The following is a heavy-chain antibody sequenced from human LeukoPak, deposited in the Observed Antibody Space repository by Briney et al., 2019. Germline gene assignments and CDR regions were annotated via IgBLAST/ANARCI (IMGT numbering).Heavy chain of an antibody. CDR2: ISSSSYI. Sequence: KPGGSLRLSCAASGFTFSSYEMNWVRQAPGKGLEWVSYISSSSYIYYADSVKGRFTISRDNAENSLYLQMNSLRAEDTAVYYCASASQYVPATAIVYYYYYYMDVWGKGTTVTVSS. CDR1: GFTFSSYE. D-gene: IGHD2-21*02. V-gene: IGHV3-21*05. CDR3: ASASQYVPATAIVYYYYYYMDV. J-gene: IGHJ6*03.